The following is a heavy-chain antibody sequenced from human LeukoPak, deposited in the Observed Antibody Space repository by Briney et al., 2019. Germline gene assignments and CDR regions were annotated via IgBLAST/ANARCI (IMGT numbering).Heavy chain of an antibody. D-gene: IGHD1-26*01. V-gene: IGHV3-48*04. CDR3: ASLPTATIVGGGDY. J-gene: IGHJ4*02. CDR2: ISSSSSTI. Sequence: GGSLRLSCAASGFTFSSYSMNWVRQAPGKGLEWVSYISSSSSTIYYADSVKGRFTISRDNAKNSLYLQMNSLRAEDTAVYYCASLPTATIVGGGDYWGQGTLVTVSS. CDR1: GFTFSSYS.